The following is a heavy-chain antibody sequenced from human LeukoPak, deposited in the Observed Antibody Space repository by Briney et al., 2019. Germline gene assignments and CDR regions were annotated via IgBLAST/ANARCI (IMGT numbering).Heavy chain of an antibody. CDR1: GFTFSSYE. CDR2: ISSSGSTI. D-gene: IGHD5-18*01. V-gene: IGHV3-48*03. J-gene: IGHJ4*02. Sequence: GGSLRLSYAASGFTFSSYEMNWVRQAPGKGLEWVSYISSSGSTIYYADSVKGRFTISRDNAKNSLYLQMNSLRAEDTAVYYCARVGYSYGPYYFDYWGQGTLVTVSS. CDR3: ARVGYSYGPYYFDY.